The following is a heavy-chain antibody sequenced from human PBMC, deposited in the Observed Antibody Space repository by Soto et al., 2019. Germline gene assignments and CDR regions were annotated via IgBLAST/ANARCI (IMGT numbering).Heavy chain of an antibody. CDR1: GFTFSSYW. Sequence: EVQLVESGGGLVQPGGSLRLSCAASGFTFSSYWMHWVRQDPGKGLVWVSSIKTDGTATQYADSVKGRFTVSRDNAKNTLYLQMNSLRAEDTAVYYCAKDLSWGQCDYWGQGNLVNVSS. CDR2: IKTDGTAT. J-gene: IGHJ4*02. V-gene: IGHV3-74*03. D-gene: IGHD3-16*01. CDR3: AKDLSWGQCDY.